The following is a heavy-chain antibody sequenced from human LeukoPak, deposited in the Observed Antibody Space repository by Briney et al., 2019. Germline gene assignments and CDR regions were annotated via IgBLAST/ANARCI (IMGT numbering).Heavy chain of an antibody. CDR1: GGSFSAYY. J-gene: IGHJ6*03. CDR3: ARGSCSGGSCYLYNYYHYMDV. D-gene: IGHD2-15*01. V-gene: IGHV4-34*01. CDR2: INHSGST. Sequence: PSETLSLTCAVYGGSFSAYYWSWIRQPPGKGLEWVGEINHSGSTNYNPSLKSRATISVDTSKKQFSLKLSSLTAADTAVYYCARGSCSGGSCYLYNYYHYMDVWGKGTTVTVSS.